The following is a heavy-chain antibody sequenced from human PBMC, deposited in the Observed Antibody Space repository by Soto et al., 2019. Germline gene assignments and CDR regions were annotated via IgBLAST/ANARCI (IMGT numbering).Heavy chain of an antibody. CDR1: GYAFTTYA. D-gene: IGHD3-22*01. J-gene: IGHJ4*02. CDR2: INAGNGDT. Sequence: GASVKVSCKASGYAFTTYAIHWVRQAPGQRLEWLGWINAGNGDTKYSQKFQGRVTITRDKSASTAYMELSSLRCEDTAVYYCARDLGVVVIDYWGQGTLVTVSS. CDR3: ARDLGVVVIDY. V-gene: IGHV1-3*01.